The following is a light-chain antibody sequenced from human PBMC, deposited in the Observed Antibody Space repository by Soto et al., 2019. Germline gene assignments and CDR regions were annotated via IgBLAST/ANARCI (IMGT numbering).Light chain of an antibody. CDR1: RSDVGSYNL. J-gene: IGLJ1*01. Sequence: QSALTQPASVSGSPGQSITISCSGTRSDVGSYNLVSWYQQHPGKAPKVMIYEVIKRPSGVSNRFSGSKSDNTASLTISGLKAEDEAEYKGCSYAESSPYFFGPGTKVTVL. CDR2: EVI. CDR3: CSYAESSPYF. V-gene: IGLV2-23*02.